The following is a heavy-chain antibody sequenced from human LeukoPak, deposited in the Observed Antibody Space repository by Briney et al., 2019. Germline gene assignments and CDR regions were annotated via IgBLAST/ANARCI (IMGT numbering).Heavy chain of an antibody. D-gene: IGHD3-10*01. J-gene: IGHJ4*02. Sequence: ASVKVSCKASGYTFTSYGISWVRQAPGQGLEWMGWISAYNGNTNYAQKLQGRVTMTTDTSTSTAYMELRSLRSDDTAVYYCARDSSTMVRGVTLDYWGQGTLVTVSS. V-gene: IGHV1-18*01. CDR3: ARDSSTMVRGVTLDY. CDR1: GYTFTSYG. CDR2: ISAYNGNT.